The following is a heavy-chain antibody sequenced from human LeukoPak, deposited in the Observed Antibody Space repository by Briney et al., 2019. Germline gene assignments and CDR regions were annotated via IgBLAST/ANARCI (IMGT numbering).Heavy chain of an antibody. V-gene: IGHV3-30*18. CDR3: AKQHWNADWYFDL. D-gene: IGHD1-1*01. Sequence: QTGGSLRLSCAASGFTFSTYGMHWVRQAPGEGLELLAFISYDGSNKYYADSVKGRFTISRDNSNYTLYLQMSSLRAEDTAVYYCAKQHWNADWYFDLWGRGTLVTVSS. J-gene: IGHJ2*01. CDR1: GFTFSTYG. CDR2: ISYDGSNK.